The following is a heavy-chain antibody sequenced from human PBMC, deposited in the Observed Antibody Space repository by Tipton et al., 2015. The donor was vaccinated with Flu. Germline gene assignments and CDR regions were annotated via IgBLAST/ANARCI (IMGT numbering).Heavy chain of an antibody. J-gene: IGHJ5*02. CDR2: ISYDGSNK. CDR1: GFTFSSYG. Sequence: SLRLSCAASGFTFSSYGMHWVRQAPGKGLEWVAVISYDGSNKYYADSVKGRFTISRDNSKNTLYLQMNSLRAEDTAVYYCAKDLLGGDHGDYDWFDPWGQGTLVTVSS. V-gene: IGHV3-30*18. CDR3: AKDLLGGDHGDYDWFDP. D-gene: IGHD4-17*01.